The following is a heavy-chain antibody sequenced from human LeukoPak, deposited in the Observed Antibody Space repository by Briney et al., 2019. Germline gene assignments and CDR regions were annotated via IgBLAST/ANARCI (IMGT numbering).Heavy chain of an antibody. CDR3: ARDHGQSVVVTDTLYDF. D-gene: IGHD2-21*02. Sequence: GGSLRLSRAPSGLTFSDHYMSWMRQAPGKGLEWGSYISSSGSYTRNADSVKGRLTISRDNAKYSVYLQMNSLRADDTAVDYCARDHGQSVVVTDTLYDFWGQGTLVTVSS. V-gene: IGHV3-11*05. CDR1: GLTFSDHY. J-gene: IGHJ4*02. CDR2: ISSSGSYT.